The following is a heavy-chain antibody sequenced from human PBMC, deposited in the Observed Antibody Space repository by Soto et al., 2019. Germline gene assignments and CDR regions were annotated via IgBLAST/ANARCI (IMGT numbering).Heavy chain of an antibody. CDR2: IDWDDDK. CDR3: ARMFHCSGGTCPFDY. D-gene: IGHD2-15*01. V-gene: IGHV2-70*04. CDR1: GFSLSTSGMR. J-gene: IGHJ4*02. Sequence: GSGPTLVNPTQTLTLTCTFSGFSLSTSGMRVSWIRQPPGKALEWLARIDWDDDKFYNTSLKTRLTISKDSSKHQVVLTMTNMDPVDTATSYCARMFHCSGGTCPFDYWGQGALVTAPQ.